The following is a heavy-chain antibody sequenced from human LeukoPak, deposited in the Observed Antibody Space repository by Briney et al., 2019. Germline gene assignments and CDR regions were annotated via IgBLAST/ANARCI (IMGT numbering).Heavy chain of an antibody. J-gene: IGHJ4*02. V-gene: IGHV6-1*01. CDR1: GDSVSSNDAS. CDR3: ARGATAYFDC. D-gene: IGHD5-12*01. Sequence: SQTLSLTCAISGDSVSSNDASRNWVRQSPSRGLEWLARTYYRSKWYYDYAVSVKSRITINPDTSKNQFSLQLNSVTPEDTAVYYCARGATAYFDCWGLGTLVTVSS. CDR2: TYYRSKWYY.